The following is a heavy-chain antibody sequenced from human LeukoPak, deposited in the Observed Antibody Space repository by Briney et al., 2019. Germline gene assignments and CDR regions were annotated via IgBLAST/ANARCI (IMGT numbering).Heavy chain of an antibody. J-gene: IGHJ4*02. CDR3: ARVFYGSGSYYYFDY. V-gene: IGHV4-59*01. CDR2: IYYSGST. D-gene: IGHD3-10*01. CDR1: GGSIISYY. Sequence: SETLSLTCTVSGGSIISYYWSWIRHPPGKGLEWIGYIYYSGSTNYNPSLKSRVTISVDTSKNQFSLKLSSVTAADTAVYYCARVFYGSGSYYYFDYWGQGTLVTVSS.